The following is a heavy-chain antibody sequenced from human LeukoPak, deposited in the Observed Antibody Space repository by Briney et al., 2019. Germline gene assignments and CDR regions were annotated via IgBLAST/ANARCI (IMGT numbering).Heavy chain of an antibody. CDR2: ISRSSRTI. CDR1: GFTFSSYN. D-gene: IGHD3-16*01. Sequence: GGSLRLSCAASGFTFSSYNMNWVRQAPGKGLEWVSYISRSSRTIYYADSVKGRFTISRDNGKNSLYLQMNSLRDEDTAVYHCARNAPTGDDYWGQGTLVSVSS. J-gene: IGHJ4*02. CDR3: ARNAPTGDDY. V-gene: IGHV3-48*02.